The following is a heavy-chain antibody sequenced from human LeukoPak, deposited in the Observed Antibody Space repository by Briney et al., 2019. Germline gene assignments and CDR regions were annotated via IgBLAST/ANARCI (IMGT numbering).Heavy chain of an antibody. Sequence: GGSLRLSCAASGFTFDDYAMHWVRQAPGKGLEWVSLISGDGGSTYYTDSVKGRFTISRDNSKNSLYLQMNSLRIEDTALYYCAKDLRYSSSWNVYYYYYYYMDVWGKGTTVTVSS. CDR3: AKDLRYSSSWNVYYYYYYYMDV. CDR2: ISGDGGST. CDR1: GFTFDDYA. D-gene: IGHD6-13*01. V-gene: IGHV3-43*02. J-gene: IGHJ6*03.